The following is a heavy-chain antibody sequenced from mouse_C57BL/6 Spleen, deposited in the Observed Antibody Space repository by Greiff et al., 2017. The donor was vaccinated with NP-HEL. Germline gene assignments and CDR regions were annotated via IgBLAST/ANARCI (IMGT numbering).Heavy chain of an antibody. Sequence: QVHVKQPGAELVKPGASVKMSCKASGYTFTSYWITWVKQRPGQGLEWIGDIYPGSGSTNYNEKFKSKATLTVDTSSSTAYMQLSSLTSEDSAVYYCARGGTGFAYWGQGTLVTVSA. CDR2: IYPGSGST. D-gene: IGHD3-3*01. CDR3: ARGGTGFAY. J-gene: IGHJ3*01. CDR1: GYTFTSYW. V-gene: IGHV1-55*01.